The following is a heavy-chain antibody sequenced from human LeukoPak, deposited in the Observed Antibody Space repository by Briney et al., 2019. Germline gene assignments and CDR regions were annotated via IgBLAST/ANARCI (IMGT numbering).Heavy chain of an antibody. CDR1: GGTFSSYA. D-gene: IGHD6-19*01. Sequence: ASVKVSCKASGGTFSSYAISWVRQAPGQGLEWMGRIIPILGIANYAQKFQGRVTITADKSTSTAYMELSSLRSEDTAVYYCAIPAVAGTDAFDIWGQGTMVTVSS. J-gene: IGHJ3*02. V-gene: IGHV1-69*04. CDR2: IIPILGIA. CDR3: AIPAVAGTDAFDI.